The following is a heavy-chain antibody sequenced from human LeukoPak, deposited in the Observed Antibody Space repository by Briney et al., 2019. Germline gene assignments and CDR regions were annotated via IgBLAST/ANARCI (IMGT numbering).Heavy chain of an antibody. CDR1: GGSISSSSYY. CDR2: IYYSGST. V-gene: IGHV4-39*07. CDR3: ARVCGGGFGCFDY. D-gene: IGHD3-10*01. Sequence: PSETLSLTCTVSGGSISSSSYYWGWIRQPPGKGLEWIGSIYYSGSTYYNPSLKSRVTISVDRSKNQFSLKLSSVTAADTAVYYCARVCGGGFGCFDYWGQGTLVTVSS. J-gene: IGHJ4*02.